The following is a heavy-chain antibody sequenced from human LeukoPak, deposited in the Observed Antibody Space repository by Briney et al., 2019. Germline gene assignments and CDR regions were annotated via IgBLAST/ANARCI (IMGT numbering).Heavy chain of an antibody. CDR1: GFTFSSYS. D-gene: IGHD1/OR15-1a*01. J-gene: IGHJ6*02. CDR2: ISSSSSYI. Sequence: GGSLRLSCAVSGFTFSSYSMNWVRQAPGKGLEWVSSISSSSSYIYYADSVKGRFTISRDNAKNSLYLQMNSLRADDTAVYYCARDVIGNNFYGMDVWGQGTTVTVSS. V-gene: IGHV3-21*01. CDR3: ARDVIGNNFYGMDV.